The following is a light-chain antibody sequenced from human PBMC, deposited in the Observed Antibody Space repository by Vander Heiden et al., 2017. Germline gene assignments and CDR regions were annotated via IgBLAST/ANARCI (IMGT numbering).Light chain of an antibody. CDR2: EAF. J-gene: IGKJ4*01. V-gene: IGKV3-11*01. Sequence: EIWFTQSPATLSLSPGERATSSCGARRGISNLVSWYQQKPGQAPRLLIYEAFSGASSIQARFSGSGSATDVTLTLSILEPEDVAVYYWQRRSGLLTFGEGTSVEI. CDR3: QRRSGLLT. CDR1: RGISNL.